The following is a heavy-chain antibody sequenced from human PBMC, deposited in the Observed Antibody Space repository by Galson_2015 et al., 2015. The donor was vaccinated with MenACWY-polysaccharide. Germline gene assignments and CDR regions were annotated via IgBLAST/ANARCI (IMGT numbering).Heavy chain of an antibody. CDR2: INSDAGRT. Sequence: SLRLSCAPSGLTFSNNWIHWVRHAPGKGLVWVSRINSDAGRTAYADSVKGRFTISRDNAKNTLYLQMNSLRVEDTAVYYCVGPLGRGGTGTYGMDAWGQGTTVTVSS. CDR3: VGPLGRGGTGTYGMDA. V-gene: IGHV3-74*01. D-gene: IGHD3-10*01. J-gene: IGHJ6*02. CDR1: GLTFSNNW.